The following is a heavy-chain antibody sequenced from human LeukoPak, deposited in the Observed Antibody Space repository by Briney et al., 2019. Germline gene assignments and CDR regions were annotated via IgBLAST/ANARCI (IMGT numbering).Heavy chain of an antibody. V-gene: IGHV3-48*03. D-gene: IGHD2/OR15-2a*01. J-gene: IGHJ3*02. Sequence: GGSLRLSCAASGFTFSSYEMNWVRPGPGEGRGWVSYISSSGTTKYYADSVKGRSTLSRDNAKKSLSLQTNSLRAEDTAIYYCARSNRDAFDMWGQGTVVTVSS. CDR2: ISSSGTTK. CDR3: ARSNRDAFDM. CDR1: GFTFSSYE.